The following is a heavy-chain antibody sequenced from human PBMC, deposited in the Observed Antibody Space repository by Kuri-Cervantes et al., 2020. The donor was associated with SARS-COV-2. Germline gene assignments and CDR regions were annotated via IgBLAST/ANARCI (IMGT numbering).Heavy chain of an antibody. CDR2: ISASGGTT. Sequence: GGSLRLSCAASGLTFSDYAMTWVRQAPGKGLEWVSGISASGGTTYYADSVEGRFTVSRDNSKNTLYLQMNSLRVDDTAVYYCARAGSSGWYGGSYMDYYYYYGMDAWGQGTTVTVSS. V-gene: IGHV3-23*01. J-gene: IGHJ6*02. D-gene: IGHD6-19*01. CDR1: GLTFSDYA. CDR3: ARAGSSGWYGGSYMDYYYYYGMDA.